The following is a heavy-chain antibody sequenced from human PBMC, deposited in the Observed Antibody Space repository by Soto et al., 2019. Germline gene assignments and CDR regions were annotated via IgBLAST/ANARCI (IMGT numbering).Heavy chain of an antibody. D-gene: IGHD2-2*01. CDR3: ARDPLVVPAALSADGYYYYGMAV. Sequence: ASVKVSCKASGYTFTSYYMHWVRQAPGQGLEWMGIINPSGGSTSYAQKFQGRVTMTRDTSTSTVYMELSSLRSEDTAVYYCARDPLVVPAALSADGYYYYGMAVWGQGTTVTVSS. V-gene: IGHV1-46*01. CDR2: INPSGGST. CDR1: GYTFTSYY. J-gene: IGHJ6*02.